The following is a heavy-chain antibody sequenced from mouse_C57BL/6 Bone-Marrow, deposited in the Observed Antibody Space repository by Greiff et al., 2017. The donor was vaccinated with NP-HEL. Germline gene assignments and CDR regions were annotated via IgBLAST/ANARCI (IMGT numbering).Heavy chain of an antibody. CDR3: ARETY. CDR1: GFTFSDYG. Sequence: EVQGVESGGGLVKPGGSLKLSCAASGFTFSDYGMHWVRQAPEKGLDWVAYISSGSSTIYYADTVKGRFTISRDNAKNTLFLQMTSLRSEDTAMYYCARETYWGQGTLVTVSA. J-gene: IGHJ3*01. V-gene: IGHV5-17*01. CDR2: ISSGSSTI.